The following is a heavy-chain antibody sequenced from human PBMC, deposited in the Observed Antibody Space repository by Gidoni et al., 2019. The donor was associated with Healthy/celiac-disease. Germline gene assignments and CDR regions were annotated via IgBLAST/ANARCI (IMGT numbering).Heavy chain of an antibody. CDR1: GCSISTYY. CDR3: ASGGISSDWFDP. V-gene: IGHV4-59*01. CDR2: IYYSGST. J-gene: IGHJ5*02. D-gene: IGHD2-21*01. Sequence: QVQLQESGPGLVKPSETLSLTCTVSGCSISTYYWSWIRQPPGKGLEWIGYIYYSGSTNYNPSLKSRVTISIDTSKNQFSLKLSSVTAADTAVYYCASGGISSDWFDPWGQGTLVTVSS.